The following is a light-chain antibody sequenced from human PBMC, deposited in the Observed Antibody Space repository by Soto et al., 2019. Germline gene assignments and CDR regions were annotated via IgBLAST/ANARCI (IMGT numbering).Light chain of an antibody. CDR3: QQTYSTPQP. V-gene: IGKV1-39*01. Sequence: DIQGTQSPSSLSASVGDRSTITCLASQSISRHLNWYQQKPGKAPKLLINIASSLQSGVPSRFSGSGSGTDFTLTISNVQPEDFATYYCQQTYSTPQPFGQGTRLEIK. CDR2: IAS. CDR1: QSISRH. J-gene: IGKJ5*01.